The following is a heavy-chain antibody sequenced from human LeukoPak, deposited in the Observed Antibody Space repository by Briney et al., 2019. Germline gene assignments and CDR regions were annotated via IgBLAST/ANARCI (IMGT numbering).Heavy chain of an antibody. D-gene: IGHD3-22*01. CDR1: GFSTSVYW. J-gene: IGHJ4*02. CDR2: IKQDGSER. Sequence: PGGSLRLSCEASGFSTSVYWMSWVRQAPGKGLEWVGNIKQDGSERNYVDSVKGRFTISRDNAKKSLYLQMNSLRAEDTAVYYCARDWGAYYHFFDYWGQGTLVTVSS. CDR3: ARDWGAYYHFFDY. V-gene: IGHV3-7*01.